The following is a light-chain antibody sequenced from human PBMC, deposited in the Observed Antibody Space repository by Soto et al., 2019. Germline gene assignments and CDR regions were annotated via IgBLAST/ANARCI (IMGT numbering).Light chain of an antibody. J-gene: IGKJ1*01. CDR2: GAS. CDR1: QSVSSSS. V-gene: IGKV3-20*01. CDR3: QQDGSSPRT. Sequence: EIVLTQSPGTLSLSPGERATLSCRASQSVSSSSLAWYQQNPGQAPRLLIYGASSRATCIPDRFSGSGSGTDFTLTISLLEPEDVAVYYCQQDGSSPRTFGQGTQVEIK.